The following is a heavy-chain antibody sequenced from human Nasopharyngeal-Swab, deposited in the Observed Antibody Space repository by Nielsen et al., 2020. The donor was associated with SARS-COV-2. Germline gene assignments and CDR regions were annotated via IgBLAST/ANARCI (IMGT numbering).Heavy chain of an antibody. CDR3: ARENYFGSGTLASYDV. J-gene: IGHJ3*01. D-gene: IGHD3-10*01. CDR2: INDYEDRL. CDR1: GFTFSLYA. Sequence: GESLKISCSASGFTFSLYAMHWVRQAPGKGLEYVSTINDYEDRLYYADSVKGRFTLSRDNSKNTLYLQMNSLRAEDTAIYYCARENYFGSGTLASYDVWGQGTMVTVSS. V-gene: IGHV3-64*04.